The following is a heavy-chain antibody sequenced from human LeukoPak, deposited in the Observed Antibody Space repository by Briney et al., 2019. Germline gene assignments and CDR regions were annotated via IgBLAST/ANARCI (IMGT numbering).Heavy chain of an antibody. V-gene: IGHV3-23*01. J-gene: IGHJ6*03. CDR3: ARDARIVLMVDARPEYYYYMDV. Sequence: GGSLRLSCAASGFTFSSYAMSWVRQAPGKGLEWVSDISGSGDNIKYADSVKGRFTISRDTSKNTLYPQMNSLRTEDTAVYFCARDARIVLMVDARPEYYYYMDVWGKGTTVTVSS. D-gene: IGHD2-8*01. CDR2: ISGSGDNI. CDR1: GFTFSSYA.